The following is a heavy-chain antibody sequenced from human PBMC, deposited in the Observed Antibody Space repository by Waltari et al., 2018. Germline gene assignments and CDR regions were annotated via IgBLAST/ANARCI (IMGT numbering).Heavy chain of an antibody. CDR2: IRDDGSNK. CDR1: GFTFSSYG. Sequence: QVQLVESGGGVVQPGGSLRLSCAASGFTFSSYGMHWVRQAPGKGLEWVAFIRDDGSNKYYADSVKGRFTISRDNSKNTLYLQMNSLRAEDTAVYYCAKDRIAAAGTSFYYYYGMDVWGQGTTVTVSS. J-gene: IGHJ6*02. D-gene: IGHD6-13*01. CDR3: AKDRIAAAGTSFYYYYGMDV. V-gene: IGHV3-30*02.